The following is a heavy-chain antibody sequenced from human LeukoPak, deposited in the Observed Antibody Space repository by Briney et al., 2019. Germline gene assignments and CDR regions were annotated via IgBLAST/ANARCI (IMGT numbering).Heavy chain of an antibody. V-gene: IGHV3-30-3*01. Sequence: GGSLRLSCAASTFTFSNYAMHWVRQAPGKGLEWGAVISYDGSNKYYADSVKGRFTISRDNSKNTLYLQMNSLRAEDTAVYYCARGRAVAGTAPIYYFDYWGQGTLVTVSS. J-gene: IGHJ4*02. CDR1: TFTFSNYA. D-gene: IGHD6-19*01. CDR2: ISYDGSNK. CDR3: ARGRAVAGTAPIYYFDY.